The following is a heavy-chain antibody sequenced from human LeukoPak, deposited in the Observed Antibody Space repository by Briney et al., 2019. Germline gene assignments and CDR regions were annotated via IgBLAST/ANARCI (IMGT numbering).Heavy chain of an antibody. Sequence: PSETLALNCSVAGVSISSYYGSWIRQPPGKGLQWIGYLYYTGIIDYTPSLKCRVTISLDTSKNQFSLKLTSMTAADTAVYYCARFYDSPISAFDIWGQGTVVTVSS. CDR1: GVSISSYY. V-gene: IGHV4-59*01. CDR2: LYYTGII. J-gene: IGHJ3*02. CDR3: ARFYDSPISAFDI. D-gene: IGHD3-22*01.